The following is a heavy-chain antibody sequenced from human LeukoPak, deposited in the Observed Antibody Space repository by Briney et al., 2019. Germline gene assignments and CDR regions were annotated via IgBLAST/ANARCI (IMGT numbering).Heavy chain of an antibody. CDR1: GFTFSSYA. Sequence: PGGSLRLSCAASGFTFSSYAMHWVRQAPGKGLEWVAVISYDGSNKYYADSVKGRFTISRDNSKNTLYLQMNSLRAEDTAVYYCAKAEQRQLRSSHFDYWGQGTLVTVSS. D-gene: IGHD6-25*01. CDR2: ISYDGSNK. CDR3: AKAEQRQLRSSHFDY. V-gene: IGHV3-30-3*01. J-gene: IGHJ4*02.